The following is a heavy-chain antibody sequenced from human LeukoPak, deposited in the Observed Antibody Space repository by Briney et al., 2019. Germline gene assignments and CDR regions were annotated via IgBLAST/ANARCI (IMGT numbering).Heavy chain of an antibody. J-gene: IGHJ4*02. CDR3: ARGTPTTPRYDFWSGYPVGDY. CDR1: GDTFTSYD. Sequence: ASVKVSCKASGDTFTSYDINWVRQATGQGLEWMGWINPNSGNTGYAQKFQGRVTITRNTSISKAYMELSSLRSEDTAVYYCARGTPTTPRYDFWSGYPVGDYWGQGTLVTVSS. CDR2: INPNSGNT. V-gene: IGHV1-8*03. D-gene: IGHD3-3*01.